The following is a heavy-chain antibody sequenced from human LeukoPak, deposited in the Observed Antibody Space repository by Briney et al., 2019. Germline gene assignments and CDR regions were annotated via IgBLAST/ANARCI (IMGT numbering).Heavy chain of an antibody. CDR2: IYYSGST. J-gene: IGHJ4*02. Sequence: SETLSLTCTVSGGSIGSYYWSWIRQPPGKGLEWIGYIYYSGSTNYNPSLKSRVTISVDTSKNQFSLKLSSVTAADTAVYYCARGNHGGFNYWGQGTLVTVSS. D-gene: IGHD1-14*01. CDR1: GGSIGSYY. V-gene: IGHV4-59*01. CDR3: ARGNHGGFNY.